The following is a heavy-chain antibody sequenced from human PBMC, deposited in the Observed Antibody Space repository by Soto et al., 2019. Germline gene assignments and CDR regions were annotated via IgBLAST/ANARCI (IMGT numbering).Heavy chain of an antibody. CDR2: MNPNSGNT. CDR3: ARGVGGYIGYCSGGSCYKIWFDP. V-gene: IGHV1-8*01. CDR1: GYTFTSYD. Sequence: GASVKVSCKASGYTFTSYDINWVRQATGQGLEWMGWMNPNSGNTGYAQKFQGRVTMTRNTSISTAYMELSSLRSEDTAVYYCARGVGGYIGYCSGGSCYKIWFDPWGQGTLVTVSS. J-gene: IGHJ5*02. D-gene: IGHD2-15*01.